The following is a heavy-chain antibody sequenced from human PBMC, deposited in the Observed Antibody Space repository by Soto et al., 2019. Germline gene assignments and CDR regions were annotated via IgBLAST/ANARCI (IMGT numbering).Heavy chain of an antibody. CDR2: INHSGST. J-gene: IGHJ6*02. V-gene: IGHV4-30-2*01. CDR3: SRATLTYYYGSGSPGGMDV. CDR1: GGSSTGGGYS. Sequence: TLSLTCAVSGGSSTGGGYSWSLIRQPTGKGLEWIGVINHSGSTNYNPSLKSRVTISVDTSKNQFSLKLSSVTAADTAVYYCSRATLTYYYGSGSPGGMDVWGQGTTVTVSS. D-gene: IGHD3-10*01.